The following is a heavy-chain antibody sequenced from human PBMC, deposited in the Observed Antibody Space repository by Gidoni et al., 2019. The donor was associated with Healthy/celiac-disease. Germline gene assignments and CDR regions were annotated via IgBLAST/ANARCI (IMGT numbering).Heavy chain of an antibody. J-gene: IGHJ6*02. D-gene: IGHD3-22*01. CDR3: ARIRGRNYYDSSGYSSHYYYYGMDV. V-gene: IGHV2-26*01. CDR1: GFSLSNARMG. Sequence: QVTLKESGPVLVKPTETLTLTCTVSGFSLSNARMGVSWIRQPPGKALEWLAHIFSNDEKSYSTSLKSRLTISKDTSKSQVVLTMTNMDPVDTATYYCARIRGRNYYDSSGYSSHYYYYGMDVWGQGTTVTVSS. CDR2: IFSNDEK.